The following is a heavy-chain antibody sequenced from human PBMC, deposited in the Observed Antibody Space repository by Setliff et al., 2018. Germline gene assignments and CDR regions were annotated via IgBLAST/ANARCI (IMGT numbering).Heavy chain of an antibody. D-gene: IGHD1-1*01. CDR2: ISVYNGNT. V-gene: IGHV1-18*01. CDR1: GFAFSSSG. J-gene: IGHJ6*03. CDR3: ARLTYNLYYYYLDV. Sequence: GASVKVSCKASGFAFSSSGISWVRQAPGQGLEWMGWISVYNGNTNSAQTFQDRVTMTTDTSTNTAYLDLRNLRSDDTAVYYCARLTYNLYYYYLDVWGKGTPVTVSS.